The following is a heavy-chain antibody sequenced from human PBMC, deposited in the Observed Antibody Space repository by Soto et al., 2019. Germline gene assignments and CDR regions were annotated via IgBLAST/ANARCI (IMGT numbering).Heavy chain of an antibody. J-gene: IGHJ5*02. V-gene: IGHV4-39*01. CDR3: ASGGFGELSVFNWFDP. D-gene: IGHD3-10*01. CDR1: GGSFRSSDYY. Sequence: PSETLSLTCTVFGGSFRSSDYYWGWIRQPPNKGLEWIGSMHYSGSTYYNPSLKSRVTISVDTSKNQFSLKLSSVTAADTAVYYCASGGFGELSVFNWFDPWGQGTLVTVSS. CDR2: MHYSGST.